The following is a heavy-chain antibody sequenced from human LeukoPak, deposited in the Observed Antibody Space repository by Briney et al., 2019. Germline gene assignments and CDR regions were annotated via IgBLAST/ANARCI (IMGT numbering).Heavy chain of an antibody. D-gene: IGHD3-22*01. Sequence: GGSLRLSCAASGFTFSRHWMTWVRQAPGKGLEWVANIKEDGTKKNYVDSVEGRFTISRDNAKNSLYLQMNSLRAEDTAVYYCATSLDYYDSSGYHQGGDWGQGTLVTVSS. CDR3: ATSLDYYDSSGYHQGGD. V-gene: IGHV3-7*03. CDR1: GFTFSRHW. CDR2: IKEDGTKK. J-gene: IGHJ4*02.